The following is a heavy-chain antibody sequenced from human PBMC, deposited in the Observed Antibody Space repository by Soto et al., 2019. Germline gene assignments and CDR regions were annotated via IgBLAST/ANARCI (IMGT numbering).Heavy chain of an antibody. J-gene: IGHJ5*02. V-gene: IGHV1-69*13. CDR1: GGTFSSYA. Sequence: ASVKVSCKASGGTFSSYAISWVRQAPGQGLEWMGGIIPIFGTANYAQKFQGRVTITADESTSTAYMELSSLRSEDTAVYYCARVVMITFGGVIVPGWFDPWGQGTLVTVSS. CDR3: ARVVMITFGGVIVPGWFDP. CDR2: IIPIFGTA. D-gene: IGHD3-16*02.